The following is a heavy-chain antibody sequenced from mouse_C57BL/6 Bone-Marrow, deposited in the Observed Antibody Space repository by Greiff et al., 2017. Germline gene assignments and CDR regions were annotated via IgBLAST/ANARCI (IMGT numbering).Heavy chain of an antibody. CDR2: ISNGGGST. CDR1: GFTFSDYY. Sequence: EVKLVESGGGLVQPGGSLKLSCAASGFTFSDYYMYWVRQTPEKRLEWVAYISNGGGSTYYPDTVKGRFTISRDNAKNTLYLQMSRLKSEDTAMYYCARHGGFVDYWGQGTTLTVSS. J-gene: IGHJ2*01. CDR3: ARHGGFVDY. V-gene: IGHV5-12*01.